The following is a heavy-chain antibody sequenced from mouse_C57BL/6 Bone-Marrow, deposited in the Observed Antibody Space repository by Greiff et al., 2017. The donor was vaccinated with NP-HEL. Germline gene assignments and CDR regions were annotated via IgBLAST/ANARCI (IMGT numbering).Heavy chain of an antibody. CDR1: GFSLTSYG. J-gene: IGHJ1*03. Sequence: VQLKQSGPGLVQPSQSLSITCTVSGFSLTSYGVHWVRQSPGKGLEWLGVIWSGGSTDYNAAFISRLSISKDNSKSQVFFKMNSLQADDTAIYYCARKGLDGYSWYFDVWGTGTTVTVSS. D-gene: IGHD2-3*01. CDR3: ARKGLDGYSWYFDV. CDR2: IWSGGST. V-gene: IGHV2-2*01.